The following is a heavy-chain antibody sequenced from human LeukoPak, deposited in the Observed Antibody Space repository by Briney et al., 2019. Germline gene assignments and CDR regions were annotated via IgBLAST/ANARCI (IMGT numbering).Heavy chain of an antibody. Sequence: PGRSLRLSCAASGFTFSSYGMHWVRQAPGKGLEWVAVIWYDGSNKYYADSVKGRFTISRDNSKNTLYLQMNSLRAEDTAVYYCAKATTTVITRDPFDSWGQGTLVTVSS. CDR3: AKATTTVITRDPFDS. CDR1: GFTFSSYG. V-gene: IGHV3-33*06. D-gene: IGHD4-23*01. J-gene: IGHJ4*02. CDR2: IWYDGSNK.